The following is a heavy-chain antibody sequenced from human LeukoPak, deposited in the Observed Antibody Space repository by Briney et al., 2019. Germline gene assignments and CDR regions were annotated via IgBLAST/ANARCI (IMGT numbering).Heavy chain of an antibody. CDR3: ARDGGIYHDNSYTYFGPGDY. J-gene: IGHJ4*02. CDR1: GYTFTGYY. CDR2: LNPDSGINHDNGGT. V-gene: IGHV1-2*02. D-gene: IGHD3-16*01. Sequence: ASVKVSCKASGYTFTGYYIHWVRQAPGQGLEWMGWLNPDSGINHDNGGTNYAQRFQGRVTMTRDTSITTAYMELSGLRSDDTAVYYCARDGGIYHDNSYTYFGPGDYWGQGTLVTVSS.